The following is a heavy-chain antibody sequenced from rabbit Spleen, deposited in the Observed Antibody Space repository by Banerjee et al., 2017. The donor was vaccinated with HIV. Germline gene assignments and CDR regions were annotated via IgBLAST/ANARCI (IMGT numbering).Heavy chain of an antibody. CDR2: IDTDSSGFT. J-gene: IGHJ4*01. CDR1: GVSFSSSSY. Sequence: QSLEESGGDLVKPGASLTLTCTASGVSFSSSSYMCWVRQAPGKGLEWIACIDTDSSGFTYFATWAKGRFTFSKTSSTTVTLQMTSLTAADTATYFCARDLPDVIGWNFGWWGPGTLVTVS. D-gene: IGHD1-1*01. V-gene: IGHV1S40*01. CDR3: ARDLPDVIGWNFGW.